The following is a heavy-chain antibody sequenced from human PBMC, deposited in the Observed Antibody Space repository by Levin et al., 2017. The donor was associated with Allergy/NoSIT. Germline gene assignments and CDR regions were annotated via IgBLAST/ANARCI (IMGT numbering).Heavy chain of an antibody. Sequence: PSETLSLTCAVSGGSISSSNWWSWVRQPPGKGLEWIGEIYHSGSTNYNPSLKSRVTISVDKSKNQFSLKLSSVTAADTAVYYCARGTTYYYGSGSYSDHNWFDPWGQGTLVTVSS. J-gene: IGHJ5*02. D-gene: IGHD3-10*01. CDR3: ARGTTYYYGSGSYSDHNWFDP. V-gene: IGHV4-4*02. CDR1: GGSISSSNW. CDR2: IYHSGST.